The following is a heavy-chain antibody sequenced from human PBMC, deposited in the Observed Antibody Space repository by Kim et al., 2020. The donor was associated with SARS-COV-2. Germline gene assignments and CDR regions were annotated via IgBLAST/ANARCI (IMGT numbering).Heavy chain of an antibody. J-gene: IGHJ5*02. CDR3: ARGGVVPTAIRFDP. V-gene: IGHV4-31*03. CDR1: GDTIDNGGYY. CDR2: IYYTGTA. D-gene: IGHD2-15*01. Sequence: SETLSLTCSVSGDTIDNGGYYWHWIRQIPGKGLEWMGHIYYTGTASYIPSLQSRLTMSVDLSKSQLSLSLKSVTVADTAVYYCARGGVVPTAIRFDPWGPGTLV.